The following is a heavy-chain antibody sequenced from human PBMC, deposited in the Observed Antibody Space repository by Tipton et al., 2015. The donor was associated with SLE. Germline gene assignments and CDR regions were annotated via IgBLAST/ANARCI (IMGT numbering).Heavy chain of an antibody. V-gene: IGHV4-59*11. Sequence: TLSLTCTVSGGSISSHYWSWIRQPPGKGLEWIGYIYYSGSTYYNPSLKSRVTISVDTSKNQFSLKLSSVTAADTAVYFCAREGSGWYYFDYWGQGTLVTVSS. CDR1: GGSISSHY. CDR2: IYYSGST. CDR3: AREGSGWYYFDY. J-gene: IGHJ4*02. D-gene: IGHD6-19*01.